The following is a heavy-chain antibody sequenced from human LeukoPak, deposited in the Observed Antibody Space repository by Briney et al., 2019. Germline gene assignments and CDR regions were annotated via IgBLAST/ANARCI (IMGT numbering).Heavy chain of an antibody. CDR1: GFTFSSYS. CDR3: ARVHCSGRGCFQRYDGFHI. Sequence: GGSLRLSCAASGFTFSSYSMNWVRQAPGKGLEWVSSISSDSGYIYYADSVRGRFTVSRDNAKSSLFLQMNSLRDDDTAVYYCARVHCSGRGCFQRYDGFHIWGQGTVVTVSS. V-gene: IGHV3-21*01. D-gene: IGHD2-15*01. J-gene: IGHJ3*02. CDR2: ISSDSGYI.